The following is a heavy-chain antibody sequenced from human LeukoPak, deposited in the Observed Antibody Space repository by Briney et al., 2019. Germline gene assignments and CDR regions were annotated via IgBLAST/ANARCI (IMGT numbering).Heavy chain of an antibody. CDR3: SSRFGF. Sequence: PGGSLRLSCADSGFTFSDDYMSWIRQAPGKGLEWVSYISSSGTYTNYADSVKSRFIISRDNAKNSLYLQMNRLRDEDTAVYYCSSRFGFWGQGTLVTVSS. V-gene: IGHV3-11*03. CDR1: GFTFSDDY. J-gene: IGHJ4*02. CDR2: ISSSGTYT.